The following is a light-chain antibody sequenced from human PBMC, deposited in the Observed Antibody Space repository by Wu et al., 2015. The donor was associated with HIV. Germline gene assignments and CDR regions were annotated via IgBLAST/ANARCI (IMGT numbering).Light chain of an antibody. CDR3: QHASEYPYT. V-gene: IGKV1-9*01. J-gene: IGKJ2*01. CDR1: QGIRSS. Sequence: GDTVTISCRASQGIRSSLAWYQQKSGKVPKLLISSASTLQHGVPPRFNGGGSGTDFTLTINGLQPEDFATYYCQHASEYPYTFGQGTKV. CDR2: SAS.